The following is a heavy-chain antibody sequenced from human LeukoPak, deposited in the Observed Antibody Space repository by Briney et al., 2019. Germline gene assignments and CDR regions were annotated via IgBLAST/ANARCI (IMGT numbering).Heavy chain of an antibody. V-gene: IGHV4-34*01. D-gene: IGHD3-10*01. CDR1: GGSFSGYY. CDR2: INHSGST. Sequence: SETLSLTCTVYGGSFSGYYWSWIRQPPGKGLEWIGEINHSGSTNYNPSLKSRVTISVDTSKNQFSLKLSSVTAADTAVYYCARGYGSGSYTDFDYWGQGTLVTVSS. J-gene: IGHJ4*02. CDR3: ARGYGSGSYTDFDY.